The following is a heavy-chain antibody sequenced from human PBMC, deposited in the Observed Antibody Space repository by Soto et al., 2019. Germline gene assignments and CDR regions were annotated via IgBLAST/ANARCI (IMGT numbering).Heavy chain of an antibody. CDR2: IIPIFGTA. V-gene: IGHV1-69*13. D-gene: IGHD5-12*01. CDR3: ARRRRRGYSGYDSYYYYGMDV. CDR1: GGTFSSYA. Sequence: GASVQGSCKASGGTFSSYAISWVRQAPGQGLEWMGGIIPIFGTANYAQKFQGRVTITADESTSTAYMELSSLRSEDTAVYYCARRRRRGYSGYDSYYYYGMDVWGQGTTVTVSS. J-gene: IGHJ6*02.